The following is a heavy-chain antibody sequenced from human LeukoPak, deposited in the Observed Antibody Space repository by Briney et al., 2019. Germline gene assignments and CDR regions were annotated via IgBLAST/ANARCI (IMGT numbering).Heavy chain of an antibody. CDR1: GGSISSYY. D-gene: IGHD3-3*01. J-gene: IGHJ3*02. V-gene: IGHV4-59*01. CDR3: ARENLYYDFWSGYIRGAFDI. CDR2: IYYSGST. Sequence: SETLSLTCTVSGGSISSYYWSWIRQPPGKGLEWIGYIYYSGSTNYNPSLKSRVTISVDTSKNQFSLKLSSVTAADTAVYYCARENLYYDFWSGYIRGAFDIWGQGTMVTVSS.